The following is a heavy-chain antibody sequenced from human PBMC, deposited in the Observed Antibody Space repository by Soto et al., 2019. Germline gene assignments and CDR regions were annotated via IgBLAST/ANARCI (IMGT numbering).Heavy chain of an antibody. CDR1: GFTFSNFG. CDR3: AKGGGSYPYYFDY. CDR2: ISGSGITT. V-gene: IGHV3-23*01. J-gene: IGHJ4*02. D-gene: IGHD1-26*01. Sequence: QLLESGGGLAQPGGSLRLSCAASGFTFSNFGMTWVRQAPGKGLQWLSLISGSGITTYYADSVKGRFTISRDNSKNTLFLQMNSLGAEDTAVYYCAKGGGSYPYYFDYWGQGTLVTDSS.